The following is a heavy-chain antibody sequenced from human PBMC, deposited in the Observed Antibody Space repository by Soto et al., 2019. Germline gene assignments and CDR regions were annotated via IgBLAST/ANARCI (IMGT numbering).Heavy chain of an antibody. J-gene: IGHJ4*02. V-gene: IGHV3-23*01. D-gene: IGHD2-21*02. CDR2: MSGVDDSK. CDR3: ARRSSQGRTAHGTYFDY. Sequence: GGSRSLSCPVSGFPVNYFDFSWVRKGQGKGLEWVSGMSGVDDSKSYADSVKGRLTISRDNARNTLFLQMNNLRAADTAIYYCARRSSQGRTAHGTYFDYWGQGTLVTVSS. CDR1: GFPVNYFD.